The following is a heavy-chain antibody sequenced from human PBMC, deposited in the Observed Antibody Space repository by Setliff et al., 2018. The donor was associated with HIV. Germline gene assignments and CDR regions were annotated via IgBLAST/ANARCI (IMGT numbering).Heavy chain of an antibody. CDR1: GDSISSSIYY. V-gene: IGHV4-39*01. Sequence: PSETLSLTCTVSGDSISSSIYYWGWVRQPPGKGLEWIGGIYYTGSPFYNPSLKSRVTISVDTSINQFSLKLSSVTAADTAVYYCARGGGTSSPIDYHYYIDVWGKGTTVTVAS. CDR2: IYYTGSP. D-gene: IGHD6-6*01. CDR3: ARGGGTSSPIDYHYYIDV. J-gene: IGHJ6*03.